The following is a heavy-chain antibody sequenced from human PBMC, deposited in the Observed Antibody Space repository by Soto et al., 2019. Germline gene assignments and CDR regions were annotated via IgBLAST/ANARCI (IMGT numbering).Heavy chain of an antibody. CDR3: ARVLHDSSGRHRRWYFDL. Sequence: QVQLVQSGAEVKKPGSSVKVSCKASGGTFSSYTISWVRQAPGQGLEWMGRIIPILGIANYAQKFQGRVTINADNATSTPYMELSSLRSQATAVYYCARVLHDSSGRHRRWYFDLWGRGTLVTVSS. D-gene: IGHD3-22*01. CDR1: GGTFSSYT. V-gene: IGHV1-69*02. J-gene: IGHJ2*01. CDR2: IIPILGIA.